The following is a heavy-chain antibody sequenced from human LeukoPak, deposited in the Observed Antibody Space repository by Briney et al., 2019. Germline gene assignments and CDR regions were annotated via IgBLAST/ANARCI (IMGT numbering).Heavy chain of an antibody. V-gene: IGHV4-59*11. Sequence: SETLSLTCTVSGGSISSHYWSWIRQPPGKGLEWIGYIYYSGSTNYNPSLKSRVTISVDTSKNQFSLKLSSVTAADTAVYYCARDLSHYMDVWGKGTTVTVSS. CDR3: ARDLSHYMDV. D-gene: IGHD2/OR15-2a*01. J-gene: IGHJ6*03. CDR2: IYYSGST. CDR1: GGSISSHY.